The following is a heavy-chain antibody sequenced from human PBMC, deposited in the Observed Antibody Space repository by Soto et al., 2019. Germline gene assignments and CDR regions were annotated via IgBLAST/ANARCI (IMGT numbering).Heavy chain of an antibody. CDR1: GFTFITYA. CDR2: ISGSGGST. CDR3: AKLPAAQSYFDF. D-gene: IGHD2-2*01. Sequence: EVQLLDSGGGLVQPGGPLRLSCPASGFTFITYAMSWVRKAPGKGLEWVSIISGSGGSTYYPDSVKGRFTISRDNSKNTLYLQMNSLRADDTAVYYCAKLPAAQSYFDFWGQGTLVTVSS. J-gene: IGHJ4*02. V-gene: IGHV3-23*01.